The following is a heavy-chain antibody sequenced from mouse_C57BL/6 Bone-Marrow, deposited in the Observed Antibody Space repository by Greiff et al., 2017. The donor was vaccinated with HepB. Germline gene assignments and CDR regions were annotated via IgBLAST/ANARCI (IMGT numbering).Heavy chain of an antibody. V-gene: IGHV5-4*01. Sequence: EVHLVESGGGLVKPGGSLKLSCAASGFTFSSYAMSWVRQTPEKRLEWVATISDGGSYTYYPDNVKGRFTSSRDNAKNNLYLQMSHLKSEDTAMYYCARIYYGNYDVDYWGQGTTLTVSS. CDR1: GFTFSSYA. CDR3: ARIYYGNYDVDY. J-gene: IGHJ2*01. CDR2: ISDGGSYT. D-gene: IGHD2-1*01.